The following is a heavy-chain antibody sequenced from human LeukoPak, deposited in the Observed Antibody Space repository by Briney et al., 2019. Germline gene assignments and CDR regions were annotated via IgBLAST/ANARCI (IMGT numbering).Heavy chain of an antibody. J-gene: IGHJ4*02. CDR3: TTAPYSGSYFVGSDY. D-gene: IGHD1-26*01. CDR1: GFTFSDYY. CDR2: ISSSGSTI. V-gene: IGHV3-11*04. Sequence: GGSLRLSCAASGFTFSDYYMSWIRQAPGKGLEWVSYISSSGSTIYYADSVKGRFTISRDNAKNSLYLQMNSLRAEDTAVYYCTTAPYSGSYFVGSDYWGQGTLVTVSS.